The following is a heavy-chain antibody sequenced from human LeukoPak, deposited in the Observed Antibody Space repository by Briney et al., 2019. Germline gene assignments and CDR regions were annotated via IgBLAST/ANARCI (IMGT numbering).Heavy chain of an antibody. CDR2: INHSGST. D-gene: IGHD6-25*01. J-gene: IGHJ6*02. CDR1: DESFSDYY. CDR3: ARFNGRVAAHYYYYYGLDV. Sequence: SETLSLTCVVYDESFSDYYWSWIRQPPGKGLEWIGEINHSGSTNYNPSLKSRVAISVDTSKNQFSLNLSSVTAADTAVYFCARFNGRVAAHYYYYYGLDVWGQGTTVTVSS. V-gene: IGHV4-34*01.